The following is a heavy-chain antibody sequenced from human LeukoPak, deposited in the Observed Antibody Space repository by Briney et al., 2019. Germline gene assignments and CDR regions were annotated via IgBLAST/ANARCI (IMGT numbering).Heavy chain of an antibody. Sequence: PSETLSLTCTVSGRSISSYYWSWIRQPPGKGLEWIGYIYYSGSTNYNPSLKSRVTISVDTSKNQFSLKLSSVTAADAAVYYCARVYGDYVGPRYYFDYWGQGTLVTVSS. CDR3: ARVYGDYVGPRYYFDY. CDR1: GRSISSYY. V-gene: IGHV4-59*08. J-gene: IGHJ4*02. CDR2: IYYSGST. D-gene: IGHD4-17*01.